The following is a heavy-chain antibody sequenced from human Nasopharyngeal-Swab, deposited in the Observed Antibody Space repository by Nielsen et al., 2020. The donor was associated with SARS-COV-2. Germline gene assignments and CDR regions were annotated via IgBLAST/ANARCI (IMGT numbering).Heavy chain of an antibody. D-gene: IGHD1-1*01. CDR2: IMKDGSEK. V-gene: IGHV3-7*01. Sequence: GESLKISCAASGFTFSSYSMNWVRQAPGKGLEWVANIMKDGSEKHYVDSVKGRFTISRDNAKNSLYLQMNSLRVEDTAVYYCARFRYSQQWGQGTLVTVSS. J-gene: IGHJ1*01. CDR3: ARFRYSQQ. CDR1: GFTFSSYS.